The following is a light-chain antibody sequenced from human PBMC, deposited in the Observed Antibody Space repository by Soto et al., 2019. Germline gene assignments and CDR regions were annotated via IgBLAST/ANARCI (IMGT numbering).Light chain of an antibody. CDR3: QRYNSAPLT. V-gene: IGKV1-27*01. Sequence: DIQMTQSPSSLSASVGDRVTITCRASQGISNYLAWYQQKPGKVPELLIYSASTLQSGVPSRFSGGGSGTDFTLTISGLQPEDVTTYYCQRYNSAPLTFGPGTKVDIK. CDR1: QGISNY. J-gene: IGKJ3*01. CDR2: SAS.